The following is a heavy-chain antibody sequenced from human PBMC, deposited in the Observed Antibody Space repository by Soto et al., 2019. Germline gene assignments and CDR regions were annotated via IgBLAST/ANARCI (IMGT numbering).Heavy chain of an antibody. V-gene: IGHV3-48*03. CDR2: TSSSGRTI. CDR1: GFTFSSYE. CDR3: TRGTQQRHLDY. J-gene: IGHJ4*02. D-gene: IGHD6-13*01. Sequence: GSLRLSCAASGFTFSSYEMNWVRQAPGKGLEWVSYTSSSGRTIYYADSVKGRFTISRDNAKNSLYLQLNSLRAEDTAVFYCTRGTQQRHLDYWGQGTLVTVSS.